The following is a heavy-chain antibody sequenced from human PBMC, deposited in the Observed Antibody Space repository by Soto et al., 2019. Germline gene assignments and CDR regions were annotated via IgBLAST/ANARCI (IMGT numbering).Heavy chain of an antibody. J-gene: IGHJ4*02. CDR3: AADPLNNWNVRTLDY. D-gene: IGHD1-20*01. CDR2: IVVGSGNT. V-gene: IGHV1-58*01. CDR1: GFTFTSSA. Sequence: SVKVSCKASGFTFTSSAVQWVRQARGQRLEWIGWIVVGSGNTNYAQKFQERVTITRDMSTSTAYMELSSLRSEDTAVYYCAADPLNNWNVRTLDYWGQGTLVTVSS.